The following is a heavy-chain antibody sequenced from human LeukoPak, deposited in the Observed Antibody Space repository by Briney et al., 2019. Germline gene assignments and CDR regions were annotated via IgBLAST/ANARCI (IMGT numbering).Heavy chain of an antibody. V-gene: IGHV1-2*02. CDR1: GYIFTGYY. Sequence: ASVKVSCKASGYIFTGYYVNWVRQAPGQGLEWMGWINPSGGGTKIAPKFQGRVTMTSDSSINTAYMELTRLRSDDTAVYFCARVPDYDENTNTWGQGTLVTVSS. CDR2: INPSGGGT. D-gene: IGHD4-17*01. J-gene: IGHJ4*02. CDR3: ARVPDYDENTNT.